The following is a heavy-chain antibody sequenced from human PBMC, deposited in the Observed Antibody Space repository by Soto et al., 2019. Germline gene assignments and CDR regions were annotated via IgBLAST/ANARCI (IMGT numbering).Heavy chain of an antibody. D-gene: IGHD1-26*01. V-gene: IGHV1-69*13. CDR1: GGTFSSYA. CDR2: IIPIFGTA. CDR3: ARDWAGATSLAS. Sequence: ASVKVSCKASGGTFSSYAISWVRQAPGQGLEWMGGIIPIFGTANYAQKFQGRVTITADESTSTAYMELSSLRSEDTAVYYCARDWAGATSLASWGQGTLVTVSS. J-gene: IGHJ5*02.